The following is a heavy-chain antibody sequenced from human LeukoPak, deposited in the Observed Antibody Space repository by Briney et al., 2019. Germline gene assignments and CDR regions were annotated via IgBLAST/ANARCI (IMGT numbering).Heavy chain of an antibody. D-gene: IGHD6-19*01. J-gene: IGHJ4*02. Sequence: GGSLRLSCVASGFTFNTYNMNWVRQAPGKGLKWVSGISGSGGTTYYADSVKGRFTISRDNSKNTLYLQMNGLRAEDTAVYYCAKDLSYSSGWYFDYWGQGTLVTVSS. CDR1: GFTFNTYN. V-gene: IGHV3-23*01. CDR2: ISGSGGTT. CDR3: AKDLSYSSGWYFDY.